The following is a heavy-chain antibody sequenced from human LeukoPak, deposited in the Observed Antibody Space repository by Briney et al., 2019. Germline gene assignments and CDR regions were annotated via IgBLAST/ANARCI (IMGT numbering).Heavy chain of an antibody. CDR1: GFTVSSSY. D-gene: IGHD2-2*01. J-gene: IGHJ5*02. Sequence: GGSLRLSCAASGFTVSSSYMSWVRQAPGKGLEWVSVIYSGGSTYYADSVKGRFTISRDNAKNSLYLQMNSLRAEDTAVYYCARDGLQYCSSTSCYPSWGQGTLVTVSS. CDR2: IYSGGST. CDR3: ARDGLQYCSSTSCYPS. V-gene: IGHV3-53*01.